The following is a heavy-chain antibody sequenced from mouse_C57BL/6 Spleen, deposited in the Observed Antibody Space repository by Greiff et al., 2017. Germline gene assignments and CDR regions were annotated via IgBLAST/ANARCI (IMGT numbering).Heavy chain of an antibody. V-gene: IGHV5-17*01. D-gene: IGHD1-1*01. J-gene: IGHJ2*01. CDR3: ARATVVLYYFDY. Sequence: EVQLQESGGGLVKPGGSLKLSCAASGFTFSDYGMHWVRQAPEKGLEWVAYISSGSSTIYYADTVKGRFTISRDNAKNTLFLQMTSLRSEDTAMYYCARATVVLYYFDYWGQGTTLTVSS. CDR2: ISSGSSTI. CDR1: GFTFSDYG.